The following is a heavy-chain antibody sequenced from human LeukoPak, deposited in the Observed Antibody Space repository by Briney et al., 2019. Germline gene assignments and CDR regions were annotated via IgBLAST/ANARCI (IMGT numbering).Heavy chain of an antibody. J-gene: IGHJ4*02. CDR1: GGSISSYY. CDR3: ARYRGGSGWFFDY. D-gene: IGHD6-19*01. CDR2: IYYSGST. V-gene: IGHV4-59*01. Sequence: PSETLSLTCTVSGGSISSYYWSWIRQPPGKGLEWIGYIYYSGSTNYNPSLKSRVTISVDTSKNQFSLKLSSVTAADTAVYYCARYRGGSGWFFDYWGQRTLVTVSS.